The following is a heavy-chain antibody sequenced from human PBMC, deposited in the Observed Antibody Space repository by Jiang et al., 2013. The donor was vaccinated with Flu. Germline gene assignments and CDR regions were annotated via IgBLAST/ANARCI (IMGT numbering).Heavy chain of an antibody. Sequence: VQLLESGGGLVQPGRSLRLSCAASRFTFDDYAMHWVRQAPGKGLEWVSGISWNSGSKGYADSVKGRFTISRDNAKNSLYLQMNSLGAEDTALYYCARDMDPYYFDSSGFTDDAFDIWAKGQWSPSLQ. CDR3: ARDMDPYYFDSSGFTDDAFDI. CDR2: ISWNSGSK. J-gene: IGHJ3*02. D-gene: IGHD3-22*01. V-gene: IGHV3-9*01. CDR1: RFTFDDYA.